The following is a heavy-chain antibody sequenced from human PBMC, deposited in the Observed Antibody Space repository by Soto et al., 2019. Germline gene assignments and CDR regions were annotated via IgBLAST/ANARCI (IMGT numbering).Heavy chain of an antibody. CDR3: AREKKNSSGWYAGNWFDP. D-gene: IGHD6-19*01. CDR2: IYYSGNT. CDR1: GGSISSGGYY. Sequence: SETLSLTCTVSGGSISSGGYYWSWIRQHPGKGLEWIGYIYYSGNTYYNPSLKSRVTISVDTSKNQFSLKLSSVTAADTAVYYCAREKKNSSGWYAGNWFDPWGQGTLVTVSS. J-gene: IGHJ5*02. V-gene: IGHV4-31*03.